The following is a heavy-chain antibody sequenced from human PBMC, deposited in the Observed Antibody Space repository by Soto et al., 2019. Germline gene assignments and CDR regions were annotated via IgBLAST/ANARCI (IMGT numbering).Heavy chain of an antibody. CDR1: VFTFSAYD. D-gene: IGHD2-15*01. V-gene: IGHV3-13*05. CDR2: IGAADDP. CDR3: ARAYSGRLPRRADYYFAMDV. J-gene: IGHJ6*02. Sequence: GESLKISCAASVFTFSAYDMHWVRQTTGKGLEWVSAIGAADDPYYLGSVKGRFTISRENAKNSLYLQMNSLRAEDTAVYYCARAYSGRLPRRADYYFAMDVWGQGTTVTVSS.